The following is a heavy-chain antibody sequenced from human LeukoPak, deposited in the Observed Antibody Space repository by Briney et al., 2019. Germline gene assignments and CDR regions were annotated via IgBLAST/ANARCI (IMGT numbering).Heavy chain of an antibody. CDR2: INEDESEK. D-gene: IGHD3-10*01. CDR1: GFTFSTYW. Sequence: GGSLRLSCAASGFTFSTYWMSWVRQAPGKGLEWVADINEDESEKYYVDSVKGRFTISRDNAQNSLNLQMNSLRPEDTAMYYCARVRTTGSYYGMDVWGQGTTVTVSS. V-gene: IGHV3-7*01. CDR3: ARVRTTGSYYGMDV. J-gene: IGHJ6*02.